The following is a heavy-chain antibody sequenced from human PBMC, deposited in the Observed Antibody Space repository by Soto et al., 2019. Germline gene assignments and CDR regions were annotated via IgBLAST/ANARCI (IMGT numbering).Heavy chain of an antibody. CDR3: ARDPPTNWNGSNDDFDI. CDR1: GGTFNIYS. Sequence: SVKVSFKASGGTFNIYSSSGCLRSPVQGLGGMGGIIPIFHTANYAQKFQARVTMTADESTSTAYMELSSLRSEDTAVYYCARDPPTNWNGSNDDFDIWGQWTMVTVSS. CDR2: IIPIFHTA. V-gene: IGHV1-69*13. D-gene: IGHD1-20*01. J-gene: IGHJ3*02.